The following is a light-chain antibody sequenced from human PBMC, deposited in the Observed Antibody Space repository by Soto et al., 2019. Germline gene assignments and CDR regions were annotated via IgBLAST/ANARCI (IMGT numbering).Light chain of an antibody. V-gene: IGKV3D-15*01. CDR2: DAS. J-gene: IGKJ5*01. CDR3: QQYNNWPFT. CDR1: QSINDN. Sequence: EIVMTQSPATLSVSPGERATLSCRASQSINDNLAWYQQKPGQAPRLLIYDASNRATGIPARFSGSGSGTEFTLTISSLQSEDFAVYYCQQYNNWPFTFGQGTRLEIK.